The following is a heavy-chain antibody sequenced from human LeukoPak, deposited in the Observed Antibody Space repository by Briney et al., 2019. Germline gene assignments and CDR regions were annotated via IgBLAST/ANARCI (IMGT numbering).Heavy chain of an antibody. Sequence: PSETLSLTCTVSGGSITSGGHYWSWVRQPPGKGLEWIGHIFYSGTTLYNPTLKTRLTISEDTSNNQFSLRLTSLTAADTAVYYCARGRGYGYGIDYWGQGNLVTVSS. CDR3: ARGRGYGYGIDY. V-gene: IGHV4-30-4*08. D-gene: IGHD5-18*01. CDR2: IFYSGTT. J-gene: IGHJ4*02. CDR1: GGSITSGGHY.